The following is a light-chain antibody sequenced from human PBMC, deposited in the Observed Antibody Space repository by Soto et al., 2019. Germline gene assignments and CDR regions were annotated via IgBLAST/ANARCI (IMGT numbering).Light chain of an antibody. CDR2: GAS. CDR1: QSVSGSY. J-gene: IGKJ2*01. V-gene: IGKV3-20*01. CDR3: QQYGSSLYT. Sequence: EIVLTQSPGTLSLSPGERATLSCRASQSVSGSYLAWYQQKPGQAPRLLIYGASSRATGIPDRFSGSGSGTAVTLTISRLEPEDFAVYYCQQYGSSLYTFGQGTKLEIK.